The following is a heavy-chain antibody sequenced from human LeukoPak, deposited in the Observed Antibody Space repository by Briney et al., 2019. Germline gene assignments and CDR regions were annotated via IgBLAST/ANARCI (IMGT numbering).Heavy chain of an antibody. Sequence: SETLSLTCTVSGGSTSSYYWSWIRQPPGKGLEWIGYIYYSGNTNYNPSLKSRVTISVDTSKNQFSLKLSSVTAADTAVYYCARDYPAPTYYYDSSGYNPWFDPWGQGTLVTVSS. CDR2: IYYSGNT. V-gene: IGHV4-59*01. D-gene: IGHD3-22*01. CDR1: GGSTSSYY. CDR3: ARDYPAPTYYYDSSGYNPWFDP. J-gene: IGHJ5*02.